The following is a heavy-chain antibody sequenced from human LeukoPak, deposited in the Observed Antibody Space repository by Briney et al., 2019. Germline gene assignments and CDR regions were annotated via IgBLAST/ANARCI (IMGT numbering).Heavy chain of an antibody. CDR2: INIAGDT. J-gene: IGHJ4*02. Sequence: PGGSLRLSCAASGFTFSTYDMHWVRQATGKGLEWVSAINIAGDTYYPGSVKGRFTISRENAKNSLYLEINSLRAEDTAVYYCARGKQRNYYDSSGYGDYWGQGTLVTVSS. CDR3: ARGKQRNYYDSSGYGDY. D-gene: IGHD3-22*01. V-gene: IGHV3-13*01. CDR1: GFTFSTYD.